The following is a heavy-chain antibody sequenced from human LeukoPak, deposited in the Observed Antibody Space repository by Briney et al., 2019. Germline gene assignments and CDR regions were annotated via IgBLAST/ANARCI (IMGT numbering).Heavy chain of an antibody. CDR3: AKDRRGSCNGGSCYCCDY. CDR2: ISYDGSDK. J-gene: IGHJ4*02. CDR1: RFTFNSYG. D-gene: IGHD2-15*01. V-gene: IGHV3-30*02. Sequence: PGGSLRLSCAASRFTFNSYGIHWVRQAPGKGLEWVAFISYDGSDKYYADSVKGRFTISRDNSKNTLYLQMSSLRAEDTAVYYCAKDRRGSCNGGSCYCCDYWGQGTLVTVSS.